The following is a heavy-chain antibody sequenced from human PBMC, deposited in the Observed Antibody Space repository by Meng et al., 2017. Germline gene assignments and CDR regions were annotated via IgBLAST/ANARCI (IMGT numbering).Heavy chain of an antibody. CDR1: GDSVSSNSAA. D-gene: IGHD2-8*02. V-gene: IGHV6-1*01. CDR2: TYYRSKWYN. CDR3: ARGVVYAISYFDY. Sequence: DHLQPSRPRLVNPSHTPPLTYAISGDSVSSNSAAWNWIRQSPSRGLEWLGRTYYRSKWYNDYAVSVKSRITINPDTSKNQFSLQLNSVTPEDTAVYYCARGVVYAISYFDYWGQGTLVTVSS. J-gene: IGHJ4*02.